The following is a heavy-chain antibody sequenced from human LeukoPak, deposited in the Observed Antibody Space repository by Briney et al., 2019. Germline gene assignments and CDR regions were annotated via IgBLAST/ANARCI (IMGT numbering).Heavy chain of an antibody. J-gene: IGHJ5*02. CDR3: ARLLPPYSSSVVNWFDP. CDR1: GGSISSYH. Sequence: SETLSLTCTVSGGSISSYHWSWIRQPPGKGLEWIGYIYYSGSTDYNPSLKSRVTISVDTSKNQFFLKLSSVTAADTAVYYCARLLPPYSSSVVNWFDPWGQGTLVTVSS. D-gene: IGHD6-13*01. V-gene: IGHV4-59*01. CDR2: IYYSGST.